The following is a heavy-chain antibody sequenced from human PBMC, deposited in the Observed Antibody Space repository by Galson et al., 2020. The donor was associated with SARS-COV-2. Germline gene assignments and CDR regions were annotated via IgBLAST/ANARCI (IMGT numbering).Heavy chain of an antibody. CDR3: AREHPQGLDY. CDR2: INPNSGGT. Sequence: ASVQVSCKASGYTFTGYYMHCVRQPPGQGLEWMGWINPNSGGTNYAQKFQGWVTMTRDTSISTAYMELSRLRSDDTAVYYCAREHPQGLDYWGQGTLVTVSS. D-gene: IGHD2-21*01. CDR1: GYTFTGYY. V-gene: IGHV1-2*04. J-gene: IGHJ4*02.